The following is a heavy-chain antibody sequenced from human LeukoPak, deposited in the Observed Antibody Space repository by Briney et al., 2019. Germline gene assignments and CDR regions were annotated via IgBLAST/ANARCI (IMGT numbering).Heavy chain of an antibody. CDR1: GGSISSGDYY. CDR2: IYYSGST. V-gene: IGHV4-30-4*01. Sequence: SKTLSLTCTVSGGSISSGDYYWSWIRQPPGKGLEWIGYIYYSGSTYYNPSLKSRVTISVDTSKNQFSPKLSSVTAADTAVYYCARGIPSNFDIWGQGTMVTVSS. CDR3: ARGIPSNFDI. J-gene: IGHJ3*02.